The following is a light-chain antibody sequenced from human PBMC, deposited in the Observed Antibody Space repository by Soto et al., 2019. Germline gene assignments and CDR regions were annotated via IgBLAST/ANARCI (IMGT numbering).Light chain of an antibody. CDR2: LNSDGSH. Sequence: QPVLTQSPSASASLGASVKLTCTLSSGHSSYAIAWHQQQPEKGPRYLMKLNSDGSHSKGDGIPDRFSGSSSGAERYLTIPSLQSEEEADYYCQTWASGIEVFGGGTKVTVL. J-gene: IGLJ2*01. CDR3: QTWASGIEV. V-gene: IGLV4-69*01. CDR1: SGHSSYA.